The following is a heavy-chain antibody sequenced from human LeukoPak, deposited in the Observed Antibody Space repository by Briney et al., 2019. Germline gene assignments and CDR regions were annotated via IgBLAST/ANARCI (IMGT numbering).Heavy chain of an antibody. CDR2: INPNNGGT. J-gene: IGHJ3*02. Sequence: GASVRVSCTASGYTFTGYYMHWVRQAPGEGLEWRGWINPNNGGTTNAQKFHGRVTMTRDTSISRAYLELSRLRSDDTAVYYCAPAYCGGDCYFRSDAFDIWGQGTMVTVSS. CDR1: GYTFTGYY. V-gene: IGHV1-2*02. CDR3: APAYCGGDCYFRSDAFDI. D-gene: IGHD2-21*01.